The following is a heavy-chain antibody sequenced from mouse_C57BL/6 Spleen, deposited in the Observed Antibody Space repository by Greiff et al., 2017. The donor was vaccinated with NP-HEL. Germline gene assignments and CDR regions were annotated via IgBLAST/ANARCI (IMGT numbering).Heavy chain of an antibody. D-gene: IGHD1-1*01. J-gene: IGHJ1*03. CDR1: GFTFSSYG. CDR2: ISSGGSYT. V-gene: IGHV5-6*01. Sequence: EVQGVESGGDLVKPGGSLKLSCAASGFTFSSYGMSWVRQTPDKRLEWVATISSGGSYTYYPDSVKGRFTISRDNAKNTLYLQMSSLKSEDTAMYYCARQRDYGGDWYFDVWGTGTTVTVSS. CDR3: ARQRDYGGDWYFDV.